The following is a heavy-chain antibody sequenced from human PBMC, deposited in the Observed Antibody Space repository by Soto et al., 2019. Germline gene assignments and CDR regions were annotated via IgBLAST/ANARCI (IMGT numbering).Heavy chain of an antibody. CDR2: INSGNGNT. Sequence: ASVKVSCKTSGYTFTNYVVDWVRQAPGQGLEWMGWINSGNGNTKYSEKFQGRVTITRDTSASTAYMELNSLTSEDTAVYYCARGLTIFGVVIGYWGQGXLVTVSS. CDR1: GYTFTNYV. J-gene: IGHJ4*02. CDR3: ARGLTIFGVVIGY. V-gene: IGHV1-3*01. D-gene: IGHD3-3*01.